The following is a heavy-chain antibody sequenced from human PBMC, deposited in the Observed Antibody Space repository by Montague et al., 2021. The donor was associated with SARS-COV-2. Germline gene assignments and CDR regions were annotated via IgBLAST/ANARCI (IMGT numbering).Heavy chain of an antibody. CDR2: IKQDGSEK. V-gene: IGHV3-7*01. CDR1: GFTFSSYW. CDR3: ARDSFWSSYYTDYYGMDV. Sequence: SLRLSCAASGFTFSSYWMSWVRQAPGEGLEWVANIKQDGSEKYYVDSVKGRFTISRDNAKNSLYLQMNSLRAEDTAVYYCARDSFWSSYYTDYYGMDVWGQGTTVTVSS. J-gene: IGHJ6*02. D-gene: IGHD3-3*01.